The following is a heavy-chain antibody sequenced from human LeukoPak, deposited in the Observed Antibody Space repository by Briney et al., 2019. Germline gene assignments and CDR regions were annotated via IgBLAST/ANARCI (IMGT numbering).Heavy chain of an antibody. CDR1: GYTLTELS. CDR3: ATSGGSGFDY. D-gene: IGHD3-16*01. V-gene: IGHV1-24*01. J-gene: IGHJ4*02. Sequence: ASVKVSCKVSGYTLTELSMHWVRQAPGKGLEWMGGFDPEDGETIYAQKFQGGVTVTEDTSTDTAYMELSSLRSEDTAVYYCATSGGSGFDYWGQGTLVTVSS. CDR2: FDPEDGET.